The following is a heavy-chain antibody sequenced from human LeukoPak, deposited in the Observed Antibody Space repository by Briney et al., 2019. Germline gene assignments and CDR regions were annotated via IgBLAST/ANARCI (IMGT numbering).Heavy chain of an antibody. J-gene: IGHJ5*02. V-gene: IGHV3-66*02. CDR3: ARHAWFDP. CDR2: IYSGGST. CDR1: GFTVRSNY. Sequence: GGSLRLSCAASGFTVRSNYMSWVRQAAGKGLEWVSVIYSGGSTYYADSVKGRFTISRDNSKNTLYRQMNSLRSEDTAVYYCARHAWFDPWGQGTLVTVSS.